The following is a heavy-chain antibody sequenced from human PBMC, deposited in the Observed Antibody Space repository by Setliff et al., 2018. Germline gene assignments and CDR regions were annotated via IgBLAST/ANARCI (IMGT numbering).Heavy chain of an antibody. CDR1: GGSFSNYA. CDR2: IIPIYGST. Sequence: SVKVSCKASGGSFSNYAIIWVRQAPGQGPEWMGGIIPIYGSTNNAEKFQGRVTFGADESMSTVYMELSSLTSADTALYYCARDALYDSNDRNSYYGNWLDPWGQGTLITVSS. D-gene: IGHD3-22*01. CDR3: ARDALYDSNDRNSYYGNWLDP. J-gene: IGHJ5*02. V-gene: IGHV1-69*13.